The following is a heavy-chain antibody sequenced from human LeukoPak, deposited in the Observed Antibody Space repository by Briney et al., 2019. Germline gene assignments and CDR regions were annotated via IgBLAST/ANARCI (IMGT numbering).Heavy chain of an antibody. CDR1: GFTFSSYG. D-gene: IGHD2-21*02. J-gene: IGHJ4*02. CDR2: ISNSGSST. Sequence: PGGSLRLSCAVSGFTFSSYGMNWVRQAPGKGLAWVSYISNSGSSTNYADSVRGRFTISRDNAKSSLYLQMNSLRAEDTAVYYCVRQTALGIDYWGQGTLVTVSS. CDR3: VRQTALGIDY. V-gene: IGHV3-48*04.